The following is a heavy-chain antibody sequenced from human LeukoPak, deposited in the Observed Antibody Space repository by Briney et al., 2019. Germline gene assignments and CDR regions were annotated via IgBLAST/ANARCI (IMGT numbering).Heavy chain of an antibody. Sequence: SQTLSLTCAISGDSVSSNSAAWNWIRQSPSRGLEWLGRTYYRSKRYNDYAVSVKSRITINPDTSKNQFSLQLNSVTPEDTAVYYCAREDLEWLVNPKYYYYYYMDVWGKGTTVTVSS. J-gene: IGHJ6*03. D-gene: IGHD3-3*01. CDR2: TYYRSKRYN. CDR3: AREDLEWLVNPKYYYYYYMDV. V-gene: IGHV6-1*01. CDR1: GDSVSSNSAA.